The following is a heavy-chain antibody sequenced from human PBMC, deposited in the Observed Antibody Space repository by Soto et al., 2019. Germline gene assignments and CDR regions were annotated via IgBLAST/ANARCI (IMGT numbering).Heavy chain of an antibody. CDR1: GFTFSSYA. Sequence: QVQLVESGGGVVQPGRSLRLSCAASGFTFSSYAMHWVRQAPGKGLEWVAVISYDGSNKYYADSVKGRFTISRDNSKNTLDLQMNSLRAEDTAVYYCARESDYWGQGTLVTVSS. CDR3: ARESDY. CDR2: ISYDGSNK. V-gene: IGHV3-30-3*01. J-gene: IGHJ4*02.